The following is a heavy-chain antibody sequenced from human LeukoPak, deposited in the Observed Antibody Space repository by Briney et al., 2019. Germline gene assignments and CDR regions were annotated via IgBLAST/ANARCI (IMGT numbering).Heavy chain of an antibody. CDR1: GGSFSGYY. V-gene: IGHV4-34*01. CDR3: ARGDSYGDYFDY. D-gene: IGHD4-17*01. CDR2: INHSGST. Sequence: SETLSLTCAVYGGSFSGYYWSWIRQPPGKGLEWIGEINHSGSTNYNPSLKSRVTISVDTSKSQFSLKLSSVTAADTAVYYCARGDSYGDYFDYWGQGTLVTVSS. J-gene: IGHJ4*02.